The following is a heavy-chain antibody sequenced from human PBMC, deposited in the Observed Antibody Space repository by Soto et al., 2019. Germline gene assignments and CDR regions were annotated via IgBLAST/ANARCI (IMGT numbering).Heavy chain of an antibody. J-gene: IGHJ4*02. CDR3: ARQNYCSTSSCPPDFDY. V-gene: IGHV4-39*01. D-gene: IGHD2-2*01. Sequence: SETQSLTCTVSGGSISSSTYYWGWIRQPPGKGLEWIGSIYNSGRTYYNPSLKSRVTISVDTSKNQFSLKLSSVTAADTAVYYCARQNYCSTSSCPPDFDYWGQGTLVTVSS. CDR1: GGSISSSTYY. CDR2: IYNSGRT.